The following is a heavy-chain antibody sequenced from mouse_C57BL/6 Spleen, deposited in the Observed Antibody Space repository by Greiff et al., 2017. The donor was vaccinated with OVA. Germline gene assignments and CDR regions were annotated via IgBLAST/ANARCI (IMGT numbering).Heavy chain of an antibody. CDR1: GYTFTSYW. Sequence: QVQLQQPGAELVRPGTSEKLSCKASGYTFTSYWMHWVKQRPGQGLEWIGVIDPSDSYTNYNQKFKGKATLTVDTSSSTAYMQLSSLTSEDSAVYYCASPPYYYGSRAWFAYWGQGTLVTVSA. J-gene: IGHJ3*01. V-gene: IGHV1-59*01. D-gene: IGHD1-1*01. CDR3: ASPPYYYGSRAWFAY. CDR2: IDPSDSYT.